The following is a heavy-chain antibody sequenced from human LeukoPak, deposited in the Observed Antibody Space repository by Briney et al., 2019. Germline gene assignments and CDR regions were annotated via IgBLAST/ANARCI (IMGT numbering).Heavy chain of an antibody. CDR2: INWNGGST. J-gene: IGHJ6*03. D-gene: IGHD1-26*01. V-gene: IGHV3-20*04. Sequence: RPGGSLRLSCAASGFTFDDYGMSWVRPAPGKGLEWVSGINWNGGSTGYADSVEGRFTISRDNAKNSLYLQMNSLRAEDTALYYCARYSGSYYNRDYYYYMDVWGKGTTVTVSS. CDR3: ARYSGSYYNRDYYYYMDV. CDR1: GFTFDDYG.